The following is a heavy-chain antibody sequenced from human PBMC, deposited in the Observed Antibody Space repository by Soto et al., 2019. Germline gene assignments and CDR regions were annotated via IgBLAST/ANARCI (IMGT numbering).Heavy chain of an antibody. CDR1: GFSLSTSGVG. CDR2: IYWDDDK. D-gene: IGHD4-17*01. Sequence: QITLKESGPTLVKPTQTLTLTCTFSGFSLSTSGVGVGWIRQPPGKPRGCLALIYWDDDKRYSPSLKSRLTITKDTSKNQVVLTMTNMDPVDTATYYCAHSHTSTVGGEKYFDYWGQGTLVTVSS. J-gene: IGHJ4*02. CDR3: AHSHTSTVGGEKYFDY. V-gene: IGHV2-5*02.